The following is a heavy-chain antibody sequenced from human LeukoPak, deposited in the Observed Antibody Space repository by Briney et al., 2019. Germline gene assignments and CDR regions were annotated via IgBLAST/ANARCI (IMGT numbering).Heavy chain of an antibody. J-gene: IGHJ4*02. Sequence: PSETLSLTCTVSGGSISSYYWSWIRQPPGKGLEWIGYIYYSGSTNYNPSLKSRVTISVDTSKNQFSLKLSSVTAADTAVYYCASRSSGYSYGIDYWGQGTLVTVSS. CDR1: GGSISSYY. V-gene: IGHV4-59*01. CDR3: ASRSSGYSYGIDY. CDR2: IYYSGST. D-gene: IGHD5-18*01.